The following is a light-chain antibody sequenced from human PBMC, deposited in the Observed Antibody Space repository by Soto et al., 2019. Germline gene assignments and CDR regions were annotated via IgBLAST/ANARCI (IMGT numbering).Light chain of an antibody. Sequence: DIQMTQFPPTLSASVGDRVTITCRASQSISSWLAWYQQKPGKAPKLLIYDASTLETGVPSRFSGSGSGTEFTLTISSLPPDDFATYSYQQYNNYLMSTFGQGTKLEIK. CDR2: DAS. CDR3: QQYNNYLMST. CDR1: QSISSW. V-gene: IGKV1-5*01. J-gene: IGKJ2*01.